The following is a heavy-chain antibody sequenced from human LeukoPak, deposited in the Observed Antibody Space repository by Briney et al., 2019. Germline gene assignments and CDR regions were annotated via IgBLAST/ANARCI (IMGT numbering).Heavy chain of an antibody. CDR1: GFTFSYFW. Sequence: GGSPRLSCAASGFTFSYFWMSWVRQAPGKGLEWVANINLDGTERHYVDSVKGRFTISRDNARKSLYLQMNSLRDEDTAVYYCARGGDSSDWYGGFDSWGQGTLVTVSS. D-gene: IGHD6-13*01. CDR3: ARGGDSSDWYGGFDS. J-gene: IGHJ4*02. V-gene: IGHV3-7*05. CDR2: INLDGTER.